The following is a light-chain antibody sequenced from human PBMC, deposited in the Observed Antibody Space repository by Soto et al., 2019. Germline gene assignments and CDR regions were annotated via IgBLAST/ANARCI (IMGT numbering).Light chain of an antibody. CDR1: SSDVGGFDH. CDR2: DVS. CDR3: NSFTTTNTYV. V-gene: IGLV2-14*03. J-gene: IGLJ1*01. Sequence: QSALTQPASVSGSPGQSITISCTGASSDVGGFDHVSWYQQHPGKVPRLLIYDVSSRPSGVSDRFSGSKSGNTASLTISGLQAEDEADSYCNSFTTTNTYVFGTGTKPTVL.